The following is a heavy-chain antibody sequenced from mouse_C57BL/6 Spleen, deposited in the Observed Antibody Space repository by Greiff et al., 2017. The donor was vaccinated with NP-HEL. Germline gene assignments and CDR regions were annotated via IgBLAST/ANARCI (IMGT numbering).Heavy chain of an antibody. CDR1: GYTFTSYW. CDR3: ARSDLRLRVYYFDY. V-gene: IGHV1-52*01. Sequence: QVQLQQPGAELVRPGSSVKLSCKASGYTFTSYWMHWVKQRPIQGLEWIGNIDPSDSETHYNQKFKDKATLTVDKSSSTAYMQLSSLTSEDSAVYYCARSDLRLRVYYFDYWGQGTTLTVSS. CDR2: IDPSDSET. J-gene: IGHJ2*01. D-gene: IGHD3-2*02.